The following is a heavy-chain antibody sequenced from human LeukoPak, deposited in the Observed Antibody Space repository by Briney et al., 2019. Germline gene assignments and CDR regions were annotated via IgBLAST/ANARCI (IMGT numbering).Heavy chain of an antibody. V-gene: IGHV1-2*02. Sequence: ASVKVSCKASGYTFTGHYMHWVRQAPGQGLEWMGWINPNSGGTNYAQKFQGRVTMTRDTSISTAYMELNRLISDDTAVYYCARRHKHYYQIDYWGQGTLVTVSS. D-gene: IGHD1-26*01. CDR1: GYTFTGHY. CDR2: INPNSGGT. CDR3: ARRHKHYYQIDY. J-gene: IGHJ4*02.